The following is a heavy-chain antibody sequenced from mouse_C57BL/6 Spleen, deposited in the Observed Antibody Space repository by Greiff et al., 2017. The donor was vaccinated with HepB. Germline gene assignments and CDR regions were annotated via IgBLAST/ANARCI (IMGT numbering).Heavy chain of an antibody. CDR3: ARSYDGQAGFAY. D-gene: IGHD2-3*01. V-gene: IGHV1-80*01. J-gene: IGHJ3*01. Sequence: QVQLQQSGAELVKPGASVKISCKASGYAFSSYWMNWVKQRPGKGLEWIGQIYPGDGDTNYNGKFKGKATLTADKSSSTAYMQLSSLTSEGSAVYFCARSYDGQAGFAYWGQGTLVTVSA. CDR2: IYPGDGDT. CDR1: GYAFSSYW.